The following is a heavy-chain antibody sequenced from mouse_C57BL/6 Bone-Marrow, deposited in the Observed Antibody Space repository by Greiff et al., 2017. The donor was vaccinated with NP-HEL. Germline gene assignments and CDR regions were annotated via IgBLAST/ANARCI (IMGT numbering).Heavy chain of an antibody. J-gene: IGHJ2*01. V-gene: IGHV1-22*01. CDR3: ARWGLYDYDSYYFDY. CDR2: INPNNGGT. CDR1: GYTFTDYN. Sequence: VQLQQSGPELVKPGASVKMSCKASGYTFTDYNMHWVKQSHGKSLEWIGYINPNNGGTSYNQKFKGKATLTVNKSSSTAYMELRSLTSEDSAVYYCARWGLYDYDSYYFDYWGQGTTLTVSS. D-gene: IGHD2-4*01.